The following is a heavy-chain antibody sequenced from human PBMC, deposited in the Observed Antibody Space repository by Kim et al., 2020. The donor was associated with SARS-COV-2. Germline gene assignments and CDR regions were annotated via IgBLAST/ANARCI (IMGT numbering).Heavy chain of an antibody. CDR3: VRLSTAWTTVTTVED. J-gene: IGHJ4*02. D-gene: IGHD4-17*01. CDR1: GGSISSYY. V-gene: IGHV4-59*08. CDR2: IHYSGST. Sequence: SETLSLTCTVSGGSISSYYWSWIRQPPGKGLEWIGYIHYSGSTNYNPSLKSRVTISVDTSKNLFSLKLSYVTAADTAVYYCVRLSTAWTTVTTVEDWGQGTLVTVSS.